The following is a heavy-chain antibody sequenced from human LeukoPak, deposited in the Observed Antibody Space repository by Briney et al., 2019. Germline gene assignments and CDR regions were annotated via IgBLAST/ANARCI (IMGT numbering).Heavy chain of an antibody. Sequence: ASVKVSCTTSGYSFTAYYIHWVRQAPGQGLEWMGWIIPNNGGTKYGQKFQGRVTMTRDTSIRTAYMELNNLRYDGTAVYYCATACGGKSCHLNAWGQGTLVTVSS. V-gene: IGHV1-2*02. J-gene: IGHJ5*02. CDR2: IIPNNGGT. CDR3: ATACGGKSCHLNA. D-gene: IGHD2-15*01. CDR1: GYSFTAYY.